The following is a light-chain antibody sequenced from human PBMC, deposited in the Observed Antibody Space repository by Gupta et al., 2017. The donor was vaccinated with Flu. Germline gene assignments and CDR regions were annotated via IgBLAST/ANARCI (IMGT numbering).Light chain of an antibody. J-gene: IGLJ1*01. CDR2: RNN. V-gene: IGLV1-47*01. CDR3: EAWDDSLSGEV. Sequence: QSVLTQPPSASGTPGQRVTISCSGSSSNIGSNYVYWYQQLPGTAPKLLIYRNNQRPSGVPDRFSGSKSGTSASLDIRGLRSEDEADYYWEAWDDSLSGEVFGTGTKLTVL. CDR1: SSNIGSNY.